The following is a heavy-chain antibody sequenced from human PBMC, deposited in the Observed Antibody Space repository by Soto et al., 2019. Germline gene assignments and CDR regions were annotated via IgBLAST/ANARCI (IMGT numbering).Heavy chain of an antibody. CDR2: IYYSGST. Sequence: SETLSLTCTVSGGSISSYYWSWIRQPPGKGLEWIGYIYYSGSTNYNPSLKSRVTISVDTSKNQFSLKLSSVTAADTAVYCCARDSGGGRDYGASLVFDYWGQGTLVTVAS. CDR3: ARDSGGGRDYGASLVFDY. D-gene: IGHD4-17*01. CDR1: GGSISSYY. J-gene: IGHJ4*02. V-gene: IGHV4-59*01.